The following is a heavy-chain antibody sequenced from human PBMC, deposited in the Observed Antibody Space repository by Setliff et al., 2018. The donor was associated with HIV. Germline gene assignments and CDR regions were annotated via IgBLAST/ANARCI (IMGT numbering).Heavy chain of an antibody. J-gene: IGHJ4*02. Sequence: ASVKVSCKTSGYLFTSHDINWVRQATGQGLEWLGWMNPINGDTGYAQEFQDRVTLTRDTSIDTAYMELSSLRSEDTAVYYCARGSGDVGDYWGQGSRVTVS. CDR3: ARGSGDVGDY. CDR1: GYLFTSHD. D-gene: IGHD7-27*01. CDR2: MNPINGDT. V-gene: IGHV1-8*01.